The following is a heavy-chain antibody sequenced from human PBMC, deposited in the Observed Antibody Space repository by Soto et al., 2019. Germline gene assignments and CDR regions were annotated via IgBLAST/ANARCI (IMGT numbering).Heavy chain of an antibody. Sequence: GGSLRLSCVVSGFSFSSVWMTWVRQAPGKGLECVANIKYDGSEEYYVDSVKGRFTISRDNAKNSLYLQMNSLRAEDTALYYCAKIDLWGRGTLVTVSS. J-gene: IGHJ2*01. CDR3: AKIDL. CDR2: IKYDGSEE. V-gene: IGHV3-7*03. CDR1: GFSFSSVW.